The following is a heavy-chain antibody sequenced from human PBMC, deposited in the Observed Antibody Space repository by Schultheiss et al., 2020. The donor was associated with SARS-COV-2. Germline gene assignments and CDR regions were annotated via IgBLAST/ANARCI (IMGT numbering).Heavy chain of an antibody. Sequence: SETLSLTCTVSGGSVSSGSYYWSWIRQPPGKGLEWIGYIYYSGSTYYNPSLKSRVTISVDTSKNQFSLKLSSVTAADTAVYYCARDGPLPWMVRGGGMWGQGTTVTVSS. D-gene: IGHD3-10*01. CDR2: IYYSGST. CDR3: ARDGPLPWMVRGGGM. CDR1: GGSVSSGSYY. V-gene: IGHV4-61*01. J-gene: IGHJ6*02.